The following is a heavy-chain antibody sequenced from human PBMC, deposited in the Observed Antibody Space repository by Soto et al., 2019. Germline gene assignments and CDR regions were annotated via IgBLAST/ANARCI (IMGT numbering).Heavy chain of an antibody. Sequence: EVQLLESGGGLVQPGGSLRLSCAASGFTFSSYAMSWVRQAPGKGLEWVSAISGSGGSTYYADSVKGRFTISRDNSKNTLYLQMNSLRAEDTAVYYCAKEPDCGGDCLDGVGGYWGQGTLVTVSS. CDR1: GFTFSSYA. CDR2: ISGSGGST. D-gene: IGHD2-21*01. J-gene: IGHJ4*02. V-gene: IGHV3-23*01. CDR3: AKEPDCGGDCLDGVGGY.